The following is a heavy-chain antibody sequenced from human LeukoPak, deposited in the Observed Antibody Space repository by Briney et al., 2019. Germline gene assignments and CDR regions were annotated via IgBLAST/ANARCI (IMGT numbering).Heavy chain of an antibody. J-gene: IGHJ3*02. CDR3: ARQGNPTWMSAANDAFDI. V-gene: IGHV4-59*08. Sequence: KPSETLSLTCTVSGGSISSYYWSWIRQPPGKGLEWIGYIYCSGSTNYNPSLKSRVTISVDTSKNQFSLKLSSVTAADTAVYYCARQGNPTWMSAANDAFDIWGQGTMVTVSP. CDR1: GGSISSYY. D-gene: IGHD2-2*01. CDR2: IYCSGST.